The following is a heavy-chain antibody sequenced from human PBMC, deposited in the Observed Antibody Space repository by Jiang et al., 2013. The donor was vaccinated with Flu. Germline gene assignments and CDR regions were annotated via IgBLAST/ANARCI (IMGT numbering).Heavy chain of an antibody. CDR1: GYSFTSYW. J-gene: IGHJ6*02. D-gene: IGHD2-15*01. Sequence: LKISCKGSGYSFTSYWIGWVRQMPGKGLEWMGIIYPGDSDTRYSPSFQGQVTISADKSISTAYLQWSSLKASDTAMYYCARLNVVVVAATYYYYYGMDVWGQGTTVTVSS. CDR3: ARLNVVVVAATYYYYYGMDV. V-gene: IGHV5-51*01. CDR2: IYPGDSDT.